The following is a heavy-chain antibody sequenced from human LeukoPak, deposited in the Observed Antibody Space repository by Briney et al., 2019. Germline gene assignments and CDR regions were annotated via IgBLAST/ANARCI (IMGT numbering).Heavy chain of an antibody. CDR2: ISFDGSNK. V-gene: IGHV3-30*18. D-gene: IGHD4-11*01. CDR3: AKDGAYINYQYYFDS. J-gene: IGHJ4*02. Sequence: GGSLRLSCAASGFSFSDYGIHWVSQAPGKGLEWVAVISFDGSNKYYADSVKGRFTISRDNSKTTLSLQMNSLRVEDTAVYYCAKDGAYINYQYYFDSWGRGTLVTVSS. CDR1: GFSFSDYG.